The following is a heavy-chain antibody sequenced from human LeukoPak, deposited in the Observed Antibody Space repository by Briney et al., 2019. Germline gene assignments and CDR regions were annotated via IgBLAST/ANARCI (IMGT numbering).Heavy chain of an antibody. J-gene: IGHJ3*02. D-gene: IGHD2-2*01. V-gene: IGHV3-21*01. CDR3: ARDPSLHLGYCSSTSCYVGAFDI. CDR1: GLTFSSYS. CDR2: ISSSSSYI. Sequence: GGSLRLSCAASGLTFSSYSMNWVRQAPGKGLEWVSSISSSSSYIYYADSVKGRFTISRDNAKNSLYLQMNSLRAEDTAVYYCARDPSLHLGYCSSTSCYVGAFDIWGQGTMVTVSS.